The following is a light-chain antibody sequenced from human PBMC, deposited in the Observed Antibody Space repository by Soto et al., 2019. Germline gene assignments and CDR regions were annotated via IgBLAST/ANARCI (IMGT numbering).Light chain of an antibody. J-gene: IGKJ4*01. CDR2: GAS. Sequence: EIVLTQSPGTLSLSPGERATVTCRASPSISGTYLAWYQQKPGQAPRLLIYGASSRATGIPDRFRGSGSGTDFTLIITRLEPEDFGVYYCQHYLSSPLTFGGGTKVDIK. CDR1: PSISGTY. V-gene: IGKV3-20*01. CDR3: QHYLSSPLT.